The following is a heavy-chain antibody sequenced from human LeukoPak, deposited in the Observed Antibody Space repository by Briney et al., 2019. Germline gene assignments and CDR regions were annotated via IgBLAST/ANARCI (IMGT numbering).Heavy chain of an antibody. V-gene: IGHV3-73*01. CDR2: IRSKANSYAT. CDR3: TRHQEYYYYMDV. Sequence: GGSLKLSCAASGFTFSGSAIHWVRQASGKGLEWVGRIRSKANSYATAYAASVKGRFTISRDDSKNTAYLQMNSLKTEDTAVYYCTRHQEYYYYMDVWGKGTTVTVSS. CDR1: GFTFSGSA. J-gene: IGHJ6*03.